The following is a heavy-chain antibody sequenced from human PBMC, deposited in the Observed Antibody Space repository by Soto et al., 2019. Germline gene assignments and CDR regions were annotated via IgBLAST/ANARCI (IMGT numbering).Heavy chain of an antibody. CDR3: ATRRVLRYFDFPLDP. CDR2: IYYSGST. V-gene: IGHV4-59*01. Sequence: SETLSLTCTVSGGSISSYYWSWIRQPPGKGLEWIGYIYYSGSTNYNPSLKSRVTISVDTSKNQFSLKLSSMTAADTAVYYCATRRVLRYFDFPLDPWGQGTLGTV. J-gene: IGHJ5*02. CDR1: GGSISSYY. D-gene: IGHD3-9*01.